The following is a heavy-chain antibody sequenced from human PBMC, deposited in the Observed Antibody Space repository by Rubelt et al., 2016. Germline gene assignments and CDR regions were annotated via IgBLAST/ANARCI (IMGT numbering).Heavy chain of an antibody. D-gene: IGHD1-26*01. CDR3: ARRSGSYYYYAMDV. CDR1: GGSISSSSYY. Sequence: QLQLQESGPGLVKPSETLALTCLVSGGSISSSSYYWDWIRQPPGKGLEWIGSLYYSGSTYYSPSLKSRVTLSVDPSKNQFTLNLTSVTAADTAVDYCARRSGSYYYYAMDVWGQGTTVTVSS. CDR2: LYYSGST. J-gene: IGHJ6*02. V-gene: IGHV4-39*01.